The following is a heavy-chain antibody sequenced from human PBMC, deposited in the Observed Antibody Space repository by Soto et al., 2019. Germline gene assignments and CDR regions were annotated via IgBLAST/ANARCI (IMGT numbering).Heavy chain of an antibody. J-gene: IGHJ4*02. V-gene: IGHV4-59*01. D-gene: IGHD4-17*01. CDR1: GGSISNYY. CDR3: ARRYGPSFDY. Sequence: QVQLQESGPGLVKPSETLSLTCTVSGGSISNYYWSWIRQPPGKGLEWIGYIYYSGSTNYNPSLKSRVTISVDTSKNRFSLGLSSVTAADTAVYYCARRYGPSFDYWGQGTLVTVAA. CDR2: IYYSGST.